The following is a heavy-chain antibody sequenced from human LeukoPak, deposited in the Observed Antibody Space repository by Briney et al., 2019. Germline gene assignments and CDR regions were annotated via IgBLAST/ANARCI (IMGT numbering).Heavy chain of an antibody. CDR3: ARPGHSYYYMDV. CDR2: IYYSGTT. Sequence: SETLSLTCTVSGGSISSSSYYWGWIRQPPGKGLEWIGTIYYSGTTYYNPSLKSRVTISADTSKNHFPPKLSSVTAADTAVYYCARPGHSYYYMDVWGKGTTVTVSS. J-gene: IGHJ6*03. CDR1: GGSISSSSYY. D-gene: IGHD1-1*01. V-gene: IGHV4-39*02.